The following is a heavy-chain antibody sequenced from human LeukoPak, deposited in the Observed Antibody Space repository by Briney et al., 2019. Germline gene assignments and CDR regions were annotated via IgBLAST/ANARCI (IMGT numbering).Heavy chain of an antibody. CDR3: ASPNDGYSSGWYRGAFEI. Sequence: GGSLRLSCAASGFTFSSYAMHWVRQAPGKGLEWVAVISYDGSNKYYADSVKGRFTISRDNSKNTLYLQMNSLRAEDTAVYYCASPNDGYSSGWYRGAFEIWGQGTMVTVSS. J-gene: IGHJ3*02. V-gene: IGHV3-30-3*01. D-gene: IGHD6-19*01. CDR1: GFTFSSYA. CDR2: ISYDGSNK.